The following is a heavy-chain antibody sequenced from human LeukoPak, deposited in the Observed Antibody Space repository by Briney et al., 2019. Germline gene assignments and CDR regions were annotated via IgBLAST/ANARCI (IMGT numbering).Heavy chain of an antibody. V-gene: IGHV3-23*01. Sequence: GGSLRLSCAASGFTFSSYGMSWVRQAPGKGLEWVSAISGSGGSTYYADSVKGRFTISRDNSKNTLYLQMNSLRAEDTAVYYCAIYRYYYDTVYWGQGTLVTVSS. D-gene: IGHD3-22*01. CDR3: AIYRYYYDTVY. CDR1: GFTFSSYG. J-gene: IGHJ4*02. CDR2: ISGSGGST.